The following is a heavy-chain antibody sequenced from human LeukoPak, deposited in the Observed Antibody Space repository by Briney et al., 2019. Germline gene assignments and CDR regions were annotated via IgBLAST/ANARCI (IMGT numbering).Heavy chain of an antibody. CDR3: ARSSSSGDFDY. D-gene: IGHD6-13*01. J-gene: IGHJ4*02. V-gene: IGHV4-59*01. CDR1: GGSISRYY. Sequence: PSETLSLTRTVSGGSISRYYWSWIRQPPGKRQKWIGYIYYSGSTNYNPSLKSRVTISVDTSKNQFSLKLSSVTAADTAVYYCARSSSSGDFDYWGQGTLVTVSS. CDR2: IYYSGST.